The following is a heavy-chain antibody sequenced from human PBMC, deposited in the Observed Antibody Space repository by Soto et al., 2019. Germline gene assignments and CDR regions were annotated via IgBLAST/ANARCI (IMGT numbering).Heavy chain of an antibody. CDR3: ASHLGNTYGPYDY. J-gene: IGHJ4*02. CDR2: IYHSGST. D-gene: IGHD5-18*01. CDR1: GGSISSGGYS. Sequence: SETLSLTCAVSGGSISSGGYSWSWIRQPPGKGLEWIGYIYHSGSTYYNPSLKSRVTISVDRSKNQFSLKLSSVTAADTAVYYCASHLGNTYGPYDYWGQGTLVTVSS. V-gene: IGHV4-30-2*01.